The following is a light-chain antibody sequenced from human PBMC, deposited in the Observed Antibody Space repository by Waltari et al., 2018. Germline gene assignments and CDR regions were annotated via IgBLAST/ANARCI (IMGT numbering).Light chain of an antibody. V-gene: IGLV2-23*02. CDR1: NNDIGSYNL. CDR2: EVN. Sequence: QSALTQPASVSGSPGQSITISCTGTNNDIGSYNLVSWYQQHPGKAPKVIIFEVNKRPSGVPNRFSGSKSGNTASLTFSGLHPEDEADYYCCSYAGTPRVVFGGGTKLTVL. J-gene: IGLJ2*01. CDR3: CSYAGTPRVV.